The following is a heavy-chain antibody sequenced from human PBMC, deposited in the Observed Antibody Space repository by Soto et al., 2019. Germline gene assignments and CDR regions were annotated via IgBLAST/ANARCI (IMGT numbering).Heavy chain of an antibody. CDR2: INPNSGGT. J-gene: IGHJ6*02. V-gene: IGHV1-2*02. D-gene: IGHD2-2*01. CDR3: ARTYCSSTSCQNDYYYYGMDV. Sequence: ASVKGSCKASGYTFTGYYMHWVRQAPGQGLEWMGWINPNSGGTNYAQKFQGRVTMTRDTSISTAYMELSGLRSDDTAVYYCARTYCSSTSCQNDYYYYGMDVWGQGTTVTVSS. CDR1: GYTFTGYY.